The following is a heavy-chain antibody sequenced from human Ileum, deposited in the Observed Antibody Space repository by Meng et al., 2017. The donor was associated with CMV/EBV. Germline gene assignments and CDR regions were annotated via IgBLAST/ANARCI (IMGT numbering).Heavy chain of an antibody. D-gene: IGHD2-15*01. CDR1: GVNFSIYG. CDR3: LRGTPIGGGSPPFDY. CDR2: LWYDGSNE. J-gene: IGHJ4*02. Sequence: SGVNFSIYGMHWVRQAQGKGLEWVAVLWYDGSNEYYVDSMKGRFTISRDNSKGTVYLQMNSLRADDTAVYYCLRGTPIGGGSPPFDYWGQGTLVTVSS. V-gene: IGHV3-33*01.